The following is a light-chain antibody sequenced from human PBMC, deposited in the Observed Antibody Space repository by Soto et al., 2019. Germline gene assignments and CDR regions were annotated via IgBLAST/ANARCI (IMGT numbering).Light chain of an antibody. CDR2: KAS. CDR1: QSISSW. J-gene: IGKJ1*01. V-gene: IGKV1-5*03. CDR3: QQYNSCST. Sequence: DIQMTQSPSTLSASVGDRVTITCRASQSISSWSAWYQQKPGKAPKLLIYKASSLESGVPSRFSGSGSGTEFTLTINSLQPDDFATYYCQQYNSCSTFGQGTKVEIK.